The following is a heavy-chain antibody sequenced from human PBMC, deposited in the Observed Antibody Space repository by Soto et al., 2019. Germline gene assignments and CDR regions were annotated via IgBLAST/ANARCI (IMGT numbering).Heavy chain of an antibody. CDR2: IYYSGST. V-gene: IGHV4-31*03. CDR3: ARGLTAAGFAEYFQH. J-gene: IGHJ1*01. CDR1: GGSISSGGYY. Sequence: SETLSLTCTVSGGSISSGGYYWSWIRQHPGKGLEWIGYIYYSGSTYYNPSLKSRVTISVDTSKNQFSLKLSSVTAADTAVYYCARGLTAAGFAEYFQHWGQGTLVTVSS. D-gene: IGHD6-13*01.